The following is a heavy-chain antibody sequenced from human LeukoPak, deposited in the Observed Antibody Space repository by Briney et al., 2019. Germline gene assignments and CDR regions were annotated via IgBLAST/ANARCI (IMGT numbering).Heavy chain of an antibody. V-gene: IGHV4-59*01. D-gene: IGHD2/OR15-2a*01. CDR3: AREDSTWFDP. J-gene: IGHJ5*02. CDR1: GGSISSYY. Sequence: SETLSLTCTVSGGSISSYYWSWIRQPPGKGLVWIGYIYYTGSTNYNPSLKSRVTISVDTSKNQFSLNLSSVTAADTALYYCAREDSTWFDPWGQGTLVTVSS. CDR2: IYYTGST.